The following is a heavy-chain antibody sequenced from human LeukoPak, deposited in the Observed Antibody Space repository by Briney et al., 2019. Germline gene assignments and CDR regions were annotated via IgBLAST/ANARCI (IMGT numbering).Heavy chain of an antibody. D-gene: IGHD5-24*01. CDR1: GYTFTGYY. J-gene: IGHJ3*02. CDR3: ARPLRWLHLDAFDI. V-gene: IGHV1-2*06. CDR2: INPNSGGT. Sequence: SVKVSCKASGYTFTGYYMHWVRQAPGQGLEWMGRINPNSGGTNYAQKFQGRVTMTRDTSISTAYMELSKLRSDDTAVYYCARPLRWLHLDAFDIWGQGTMVTVSS.